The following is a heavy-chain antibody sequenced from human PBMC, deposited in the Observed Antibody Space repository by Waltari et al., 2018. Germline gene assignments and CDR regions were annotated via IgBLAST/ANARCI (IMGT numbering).Heavy chain of an antibody. J-gene: IGHJ6*03. CDR2: INHSGTT. D-gene: IGHD3-3*01. V-gene: IGHV4-34*01. CDR3: ARRGYDFWSGFGYYMDV. CDR1: GGSFSDYF. Sequence: QVQLQQWGAGLLKPSETLSLTCAVYGGSFSDYFWSWIRQPPGKGLEWIGEINHSGTTNSNPSLKSRVTISVDTSKNQFSLKLSSVTAADTAVYYCARRGYDFWSGFGYYMDVWGKGTTVTVSS.